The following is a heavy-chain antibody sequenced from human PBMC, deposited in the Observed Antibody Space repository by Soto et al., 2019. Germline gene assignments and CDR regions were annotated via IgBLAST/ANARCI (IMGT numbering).Heavy chain of an antibody. J-gene: IGHJ6*02. CDR1: GFTFSSYA. Sequence: GGSLRLSCSASGFTFSSYAMHWVRQAPGKGLEYVSAISSNGGSTYYAVSVKGRFTISRDNSKNTLYLQMSSLRAEDTAVYYCAVTKLYDFWSGYYYYGMDVWGQGTTVTVSS. CDR2: ISSNGGST. D-gene: IGHD3-3*01. V-gene: IGHV3-64D*08. CDR3: AVTKLYDFWSGYYYYGMDV.